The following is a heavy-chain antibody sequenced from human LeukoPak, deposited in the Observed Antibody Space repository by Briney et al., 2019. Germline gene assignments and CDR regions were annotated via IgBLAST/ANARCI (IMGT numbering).Heavy chain of an antibody. CDR3: AKDPTYAFDI. CDR2: IGGDDP. CDR1: GFTFSVHA. Sequence: GGSLRFSGAASGFTFSVHAMSWVGQGPGKGREWFGSIGGDDPYHADSVRGRFTVATDNSKNTLYLQMNSLRAEDTAVYYCAKDPTYAFDIWGQGTMVTVSS. J-gene: IGHJ3*02. V-gene: IGHV3-23*01.